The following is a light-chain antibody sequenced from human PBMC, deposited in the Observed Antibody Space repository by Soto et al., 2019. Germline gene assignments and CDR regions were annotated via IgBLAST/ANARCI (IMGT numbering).Light chain of an antibody. J-gene: IGKJ2*01. V-gene: IGKV1-9*01. CDR3: QHLNSYPYT. Sequence: DIQLTQSPSFLSASVGDRVTITCRASQDTTNFLAWYQQKPGKAPELLIYGASTLHSGVPPRFSGSGSGTEFTLTISSLQPEDFATYHCQHLNSYPYTFGQGTKVDIK. CDR2: GAS. CDR1: QDTTNF.